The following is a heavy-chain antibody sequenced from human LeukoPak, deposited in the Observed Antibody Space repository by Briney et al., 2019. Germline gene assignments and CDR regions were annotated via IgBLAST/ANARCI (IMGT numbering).Heavy chain of an antibody. CDR2: INHSGST. Sequence: PSETLSLTCAVYGGSFSGYYWSWIRQPPGKGLEWIGEINHSGSTNYNPSLKSRVTISVDTSKNQFSLKLSSVTAADTAVYYCARGRDYGDYYQYYFDYWGQGTLVTVSS. CDR3: ARGRDYGDYYQYYFDY. J-gene: IGHJ4*02. V-gene: IGHV4-34*01. D-gene: IGHD4-17*01. CDR1: GGSFSGYY.